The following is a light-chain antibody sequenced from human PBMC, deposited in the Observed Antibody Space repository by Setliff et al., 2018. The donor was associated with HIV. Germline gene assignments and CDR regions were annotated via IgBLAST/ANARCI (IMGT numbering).Light chain of an antibody. Sequence: QSALTQFASVSGSPGQSITISCTGTSSDVGSYNLVSWYQQHPGKAPKLMIYEVTKRPSGISRRFSGSKSGNTASLTISGLQAEDEAEYYCCSYAGSSTFVFGSGTKVTVL. CDR2: EVT. V-gene: IGLV2-23*02. CDR1: SSDVGSYNL. J-gene: IGLJ1*01. CDR3: CSYAGSSTFV.